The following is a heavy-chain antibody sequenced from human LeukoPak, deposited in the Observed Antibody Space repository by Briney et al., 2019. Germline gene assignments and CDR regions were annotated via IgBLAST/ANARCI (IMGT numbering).Heavy chain of an antibody. J-gene: IGHJ4*02. CDR2: TRDDGSKI. Sequence: GPSLTPSWAPSGSNFRNYGIRWVRQPARNGLGWVVYTRDDGSKIWYGASVKGRFTISRDNSKSTLYLQMNSLRGEDTAVYYCANGDCRGGRCSSGAYWGQGTLVTVSS. CDR3: ANGDCRGGRCSSGAY. V-gene: IGHV3-30*02. CDR1: GSNFRNYG. D-gene: IGHD2-15*01.